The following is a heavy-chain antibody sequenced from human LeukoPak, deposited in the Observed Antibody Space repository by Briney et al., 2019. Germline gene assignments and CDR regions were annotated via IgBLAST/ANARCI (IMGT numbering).Heavy chain of an antibody. J-gene: IGHJ4*02. CDR3: AKTRGYSGYDY. CDR1: GFTFRSYE. CDR2: ISSSGSTI. D-gene: IGHD5-12*01. Sequence: GGSLRLSCAASGFTFRSYEMNWVRHAPGKGLEWVSYISSSGSTIYYADSVKGRFTISRDNAKNSLYLQMNSLRAEDTAVYYCAKTRGYSGYDYWGQGTLVTVSS. V-gene: IGHV3-48*03.